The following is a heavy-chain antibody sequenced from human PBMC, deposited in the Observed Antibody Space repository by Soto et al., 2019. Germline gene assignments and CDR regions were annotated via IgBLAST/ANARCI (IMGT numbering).Heavy chain of an antibody. V-gene: IGHV3-7*01. J-gene: IGHJ6*03. CDR3: ARVHDLRSGYSYYYYMDV. Sequence: EVQLVESGGGLVQPGGSLRLSCAASGFTFSNYWMTWVRQAPGKGLEWVANIKQDGSEMYYVGSVTGRLTISRDNAKNSLYLQMNSLRAEDTGVYGCARVHDLRSGYSYYYYMDVWGKGTTVTVSS. D-gene: IGHD3-3*01. CDR1: GFTFSNYW. CDR2: IKQDGSEM.